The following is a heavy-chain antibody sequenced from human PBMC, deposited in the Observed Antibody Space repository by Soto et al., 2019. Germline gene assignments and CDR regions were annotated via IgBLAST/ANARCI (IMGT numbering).Heavy chain of an antibody. CDR1: GFTFSSYA. Sequence: GGSLRLSCAASGFTFSSYAMHWVRQAPGKGLEWVAVISYDGSNKYYADSVKGRFTISRDNSKNTLYLQMNSLRAEDTAVYYCARSVSYYYGMDVWGQGTTVTVSS. CDR3: ARSVSYYYGMDV. V-gene: IGHV3-30-3*01. CDR2: ISYDGSNK. J-gene: IGHJ6*02.